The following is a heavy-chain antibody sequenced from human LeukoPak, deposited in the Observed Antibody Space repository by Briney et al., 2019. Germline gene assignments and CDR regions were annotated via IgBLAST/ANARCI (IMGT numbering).Heavy chain of an antibody. Sequence: PGGSLRLSCAASGFTFSTYAMSWVRQAAWKGLEWVSLISGSGGGTYYADSVKGRFTISRDNAKNTPYLQMNSLRIEDTAVYYCVRGAFRGYYMDVWGKGTTVTVSS. J-gene: IGHJ6*03. CDR3: VRGAFRGYYMDV. V-gene: IGHV3-23*01. CDR2: ISGSGGGT. D-gene: IGHD3-16*01. CDR1: GFTFSTYA.